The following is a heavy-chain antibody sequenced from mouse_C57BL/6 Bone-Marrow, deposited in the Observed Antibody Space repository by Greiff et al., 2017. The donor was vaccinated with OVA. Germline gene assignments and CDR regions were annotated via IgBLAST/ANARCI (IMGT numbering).Heavy chain of an antibody. CDR3: ARREVWYQYYYAMDY. Sequence: VQRVESGAELVKPGASVKISCKASGYAFSSYWMNWVKQRPGKGLEWIGQLYPGDGDTNYNGKFKGKATLTADKSSSTSYMQLSSLTSEDSAVYCCARREVWYQYYYAMDYWGQGTSVTVSS. J-gene: IGHJ4*01. D-gene: IGHD2-10*02. CDR1: GYAFSSYW. V-gene: IGHV1-80*01. CDR2: LYPGDGDT.